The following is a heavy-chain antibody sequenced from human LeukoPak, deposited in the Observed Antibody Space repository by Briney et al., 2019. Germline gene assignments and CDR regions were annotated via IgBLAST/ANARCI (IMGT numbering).Heavy chain of an antibody. Sequence: SKTLSLTCTVSGGSISSYYWSWIRQPSGKGLEWIGYIYYSGSTNYNPSLKSRVTISVDTSKNQFSLKLSSVTAADTAVYYCAREGGGNFDYWGQGTLVTVSS. J-gene: IGHJ4*02. CDR3: AREGGGNFDY. CDR1: GGSISSYY. CDR2: IYYSGST. V-gene: IGHV4-59*01. D-gene: IGHD3-16*01.